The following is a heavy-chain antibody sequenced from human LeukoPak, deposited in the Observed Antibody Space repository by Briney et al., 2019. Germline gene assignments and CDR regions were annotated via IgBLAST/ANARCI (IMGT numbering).Heavy chain of an antibody. CDR1: GGSFSGYY. Sequence: PSETLSLTCAVSGGSFSGYYWSWIRQPPGKGLEWMGEINHSGSTNYNPSLKSRVTISVDTYKNQFSLKLSSVTAADTAVYYCARDLGYCCGGSCEDWGQGTLVTVSS. CDR3: ARDLGYCCGGSCED. V-gene: IGHV4-34*01. D-gene: IGHD2-15*01. CDR2: INHSGST. J-gene: IGHJ4*02.